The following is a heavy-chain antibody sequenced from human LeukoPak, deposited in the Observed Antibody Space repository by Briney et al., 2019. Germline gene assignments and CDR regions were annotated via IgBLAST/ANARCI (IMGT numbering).Heavy chain of an antibody. Sequence: PGRSLRLSCAASGFTFDDYAMHWVRQASGKGLEWVSGISWNSGSIGYADSVKGRFTISRDNAKNSLYLQMNSLRAEDTAVYYCASPSGAVDDAFDIWGQGTMVTVSS. CDR3: ASPSGAVDDAFDI. V-gene: IGHV3-9*01. D-gene: IGHD2-15*01. CDR2: ISWNSGSI. CDR1: GFTFDDYA. J-gene: IGHJ3*02.